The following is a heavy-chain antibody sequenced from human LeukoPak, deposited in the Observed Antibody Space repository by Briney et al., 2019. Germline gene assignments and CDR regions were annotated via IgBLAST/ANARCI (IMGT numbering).Heavy chain of an antibody. CDR1: GYTFTSYY. Sequence: ASVKVSCKASGYTFTSYYMHWVRQAPGQGLEWMGIINPSGGSTSYAQKFQGRVTMTRDTSTSTVYMELSSLRSEDTAVYYCVHQGDLNDGWFGTFAFWDQGTTVIVSS. CDR3: VHQGDLNDGWFGTFAF. CDR2: INPSGGST. D-gene: IGHD3-10*01. J-gene: IGHJ3*01. V-gene: IGHV1-46*01.